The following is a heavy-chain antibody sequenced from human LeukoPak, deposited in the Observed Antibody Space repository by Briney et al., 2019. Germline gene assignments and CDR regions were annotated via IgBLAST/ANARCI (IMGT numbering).Heavy chain of an antibody. CDR2: ISGSGGST. D-gene: IGHD4-17*01. CDR3: AKDGAYGVYTSGYYYYGMDV. J-gene: IGHJ6*02. Sequence: GGSLRLSCAASGFTFSNYAMSWVRQAPGKGLEWVSAISGSGGSTYYADSVKGRFTISRDNSKNTLYLQMNSLRAEDTAVYYCAKDGAYGVYTSGYYYYGMDVWGQGTTVTVSS. V-gene: IGHV3-23*01. CDR1: GFTFSNYA.